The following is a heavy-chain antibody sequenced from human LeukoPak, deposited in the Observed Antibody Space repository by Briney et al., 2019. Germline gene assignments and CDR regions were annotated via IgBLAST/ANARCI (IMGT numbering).Heavy chain of an antibody. CDR1: GGSISIYY. CDR2: IYYSGST. J-gene: IGHJ5*02. D-gene: IGHD2-2*01. CDR3: ARASVRCYSTSCYAGWFDP. V-gene: IGHV4-59*01. Sequence: SETLSLTCTVSGGSISIYYWSWIRQPPGKGLEWIGYIYYSGSTNYNPSLKSRVTISVNTSKNQFSLKLSSVTAADTAVYYCARASVRCYSTSCYAGWFDPWGQGTLVTVSS.